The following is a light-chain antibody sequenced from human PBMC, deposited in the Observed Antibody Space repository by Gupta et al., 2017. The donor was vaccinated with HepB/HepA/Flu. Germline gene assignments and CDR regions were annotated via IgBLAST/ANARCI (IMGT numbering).Light chain of an antibody. CDR3: LQPDSFPRS. CDR2: YAS. Sequence: DIQMTQSLSSVSASVGDRVTITCRASQDISRWLAWYQQKPGEAPRLLIYYASILQSGVPSRFSGSGFGVDFTLTISSLQPEDSATYYCLQPDSFPRSFGQGTKLEIK. CDR1: QDISRW. J-gene: IGKJ2*04. V-gene: IGKV1-12*01.